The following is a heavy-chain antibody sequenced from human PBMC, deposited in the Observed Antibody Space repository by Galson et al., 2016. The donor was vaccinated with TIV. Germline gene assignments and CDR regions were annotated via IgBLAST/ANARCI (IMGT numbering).Heavy chain of an antibody. J-gene: IGHJ4*02. CDR2: IGTEGDT. V-gene: IGHV3-13*01. D-gene: IGHD1-26*01. CDR1: RFAFRSYD. Sequence: SLRLSCAASRFAFRSYDFHWVRQVAGRRLELVPGIGTEGDTYYPDSVRGRLIISRDNPQSSLYLQMNSLRAGDTAVYYCVRGATQSACVIPSCARKYFFDYWGQGALVSVSS. CDR3: VRGATQSACVIPSCARKYFFDY.